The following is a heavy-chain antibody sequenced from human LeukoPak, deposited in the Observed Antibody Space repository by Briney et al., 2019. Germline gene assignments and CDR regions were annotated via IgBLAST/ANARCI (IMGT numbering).Heavy chain of an antibody. J-gene: IGHJ5*02. CDR1: GYSITSYW. CDR3: ARHGSSTSPTWFDP. Sequence: SLMIFCKGSGYSITSYWICWWRQLAGGRVLWLGIINTGGSDTRYSPSFEGQVTISADKSISTAYLQWSSLKASDTAMYYCARHGSSTSPTWFDPWGQGTLVTVSS. CDR2: INTGGSDT. D-gene: IGHD2-2*01. V-gene: IGHV5-51*01.